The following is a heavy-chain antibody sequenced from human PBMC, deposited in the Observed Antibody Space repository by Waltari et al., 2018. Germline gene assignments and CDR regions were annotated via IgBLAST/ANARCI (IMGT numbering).Heavy chain of an antibody. J-gene: IGHJ4*02. V-gene: IGHV4-39*07. D-gene: IGHD2-8*01. Sequence: QPLLQESGPGLVKPSETLSLTCSVSGDSLSRRNYFWGWIRQPPGKGLQWIGSIYYPGNTYYNPSLKSRLTISLDTSKNQFSLKLTSVTAADTAAYFCASGGGYTNGWDYWGQGTPVTVSS. CDR3: ASGGGYTNGWDY. CDR1: GDSLSRRNYF. CDR2: IYYPGNT.